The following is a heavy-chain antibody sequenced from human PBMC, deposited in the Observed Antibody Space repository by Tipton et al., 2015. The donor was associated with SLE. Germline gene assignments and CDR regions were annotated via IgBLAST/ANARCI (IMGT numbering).Heavy chain of an antibody. J-gene: IGHJ6*02. V-gene: IGHV3-66*02. Sequence: SLRLSCAASGITVNDNYFNWVRQAPGKGLEWVSIIYSGGSTYYTDSVKGRFTISRDNSKNTVFLQMNSLRAEDTAVYYCASRRPSREIALNALDVWGQGTTVTVSS. D-gene: IGHD2-21*01. CDR3: ASRRPSREIALNALDV. CDR2: IYSGGST. CDR1: GITVNDNY.